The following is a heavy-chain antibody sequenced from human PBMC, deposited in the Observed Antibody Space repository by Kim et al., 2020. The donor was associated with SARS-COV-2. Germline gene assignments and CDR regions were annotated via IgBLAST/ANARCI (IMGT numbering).Heavy chain of an antibody. CDR3: ARDFVDTAVSASDY. Sequence: GGSLRLSCAASGFTFSDYYMSWIRQAPGKGLEWVSYISSSGSTIYYADSVKGRFTISRDNAKNSLYLQMNSLRAEDTAVYYCARDFVDTAVSASDYWGQGTLVTVSS. CDR2: ISSSGSTI. CDR1: GFTFSDYY. J-gene: IGHJ4*02. D-gene: IGHD5-18*01. V-gene: IGHV3-11*01.